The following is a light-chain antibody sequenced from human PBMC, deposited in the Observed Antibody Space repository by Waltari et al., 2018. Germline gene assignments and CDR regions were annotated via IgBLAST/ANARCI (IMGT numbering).Light chain of an antibody. J-gene: IGKJ1*01. V-gene: IGKV1-39*01. Sequence: DIQMTQSPSSLSASVGDRVTITCRASQSITSFLNWYHHKPGKAPKLLIYAASSLPSGVPSRFRGSGSGTDFTLTISSLQPEDFATYYCQQSYTTPWTFGQGTKVEIK. CDR3: QQSYTTPWT. CDR2: AAS. CDR1: QSITSF.